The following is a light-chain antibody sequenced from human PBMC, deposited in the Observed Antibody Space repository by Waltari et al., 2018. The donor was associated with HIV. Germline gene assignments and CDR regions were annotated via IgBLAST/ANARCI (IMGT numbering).Light chain of an antibody. CDR2: AAS. Sequence: EIVLTQSPGTLSLSPGERATLYCRASQSVSSSYLGWYQQKVGQAPRLLIYAASIRATGIPDRFSGSGSGTDFTLTISRLEPEDFAVYYCQQYGSSPITFGQGTRLEIK. CDR3: QQYGSSPIT. V-gene: IGKV3-20*01. CDR1: QSVSSSY. J-gene: IGKJ5*01.